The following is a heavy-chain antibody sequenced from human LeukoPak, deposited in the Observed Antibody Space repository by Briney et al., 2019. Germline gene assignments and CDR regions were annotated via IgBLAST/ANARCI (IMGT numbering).Heavy chain of an antibody. V-gene: IGHV1-2*02. CDR3: ARGWWELLTLNY. CDR2: INPNSGGT. CDR1: GYTFTSYA. J-gene: IGHJ4*02. D-gene: IGHD1-26*01. Sequence: ASVKVSCKASGYTFTSYAMNWVRQAPGQGLEWMGWINPNSGGTNYAQKFQGRVTMTRDTSISTAYMELSRLRSDDTAVYYCARGWWELLTLNYWGQGTLVTVSS.